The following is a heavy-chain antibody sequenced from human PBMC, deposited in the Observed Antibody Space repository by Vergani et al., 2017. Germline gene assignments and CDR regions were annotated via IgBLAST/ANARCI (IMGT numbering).Heavy chain of an antibody. CDR2: ISNSGNTI. D-gene: IGHD5-24*01. J-gene: IGHJ3*02. V-gene: IGHV3-11*01. Sequence: QVQLVESGGGLVKPGGSLRLSCAASGFSFSDPYMTWIRQAPGKGLEWVSYISNSGNTIEYADSVKGRFSISGDNAKSSLFLQMDSLRAEDTAVYYCARNHRDYNNYPGTFDIWGQGSMVTVSS. CDR1: GFSFSDPY. CDR3: ARNHRDYNNYPGTFDI.